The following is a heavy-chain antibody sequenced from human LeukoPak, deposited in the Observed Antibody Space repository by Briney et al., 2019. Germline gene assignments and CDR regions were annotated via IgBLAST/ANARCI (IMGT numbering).Heavy chain of an antibody. CDR1: GYTFTSYD. V-gene: IGHV1-8*01. J-gene: IGHJ4*02. CDR3: ARGRGYSSSFPLDY. D-gene: IGHD6-13*01. CDR2: MNPNSGNT. Sequence: ASVKVSCKASGYTFTSYDINWVRQATGQGLEWMGWMNPNSGNTGYAQKFQGRVTMTRNTSISTTYMELSSLRSEDTAVYYCARGRGYSSSFPLDYWGQGTLVTVSS.